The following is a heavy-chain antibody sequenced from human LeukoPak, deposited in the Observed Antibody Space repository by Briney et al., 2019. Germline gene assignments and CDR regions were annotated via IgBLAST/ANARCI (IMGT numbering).Heavy chain of an antibody. CDR2: MNPNSGNT. CDR1: GYTFTSYD. Sequence: ASVKVSCKASGYTFTSYDINWVRQATGQGLEWMGWMNPNSGNTGYAQKFQGRVTITRNTSISTAYMELSSLRSEDTAVYYCAREYGSGSYRGFDYWGQGTLVTVSS. V-gene: IGHV1-8*03. J-gene: IGHJ4*02. D-gene: IGHD3-10*01. CDR3: AREYGSGSYRGFDY.